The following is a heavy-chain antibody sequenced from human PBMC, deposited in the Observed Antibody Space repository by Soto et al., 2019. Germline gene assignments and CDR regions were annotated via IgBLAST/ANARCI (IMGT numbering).Heavy chain of an antibody. V-gene: IGHV3-33*01. CDR2: IWYDGSNK. J-gene: IGHJ4*02. CDR1: GFTFSSYG. Sequence: GGSLRLSCAASGFTFSSYGMHWVRQAPGKGLEWVAVIWYDGSNKYYADSVKGRFTISRDNSKNTLYLQMNSLRAEDTAVYYCAREVAVRYYFDYWGQGTLVTVSS. CDR3: AREVAVRYYFDY.